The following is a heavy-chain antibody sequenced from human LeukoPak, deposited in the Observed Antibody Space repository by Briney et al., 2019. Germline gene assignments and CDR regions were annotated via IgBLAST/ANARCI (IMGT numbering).Heavy chain of an antibody. Sequence: PGGSLRLSCAASGFTFSDYGMDWVRQAPGRGLEWVAFIRYSGSNQYYADSAKGRFTISRDNSKNTLYLQMNSLRPEDTAVYYCARGYSNAFDIWGQGTMVTVSS. CDR2: IRYSGSNQ. D-gene: IGHD2-15*01. V-gene: IGHV3-30*02. CDR3: ARGYSNAFDI. J-gene: IGHJ3*02. CDR1: GFTFSDYG.